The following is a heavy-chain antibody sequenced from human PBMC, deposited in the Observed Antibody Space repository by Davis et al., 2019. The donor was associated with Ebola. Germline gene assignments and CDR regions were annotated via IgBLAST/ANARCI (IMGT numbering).Heavy chain of an antibody. CDR1: GYTFTSYG. CDR3: ARDSFLWWPYSYYGMDV. V-gene: IGHV1-3*03. J-gene: IGHJ6*02. Sequence: AASVKVSCKASGYTFTSYGISWVRQAPGQRLEWMGWINAGNGNTKYSQELQGRVSIIRDTSASTAYMELSSLRSEETAVYYCARDSFLWWPYSYYGMDVWGQGTTVTVSS. CDR2: INAGNGNT. D-gene: IGHD2/OR15-2a*01.